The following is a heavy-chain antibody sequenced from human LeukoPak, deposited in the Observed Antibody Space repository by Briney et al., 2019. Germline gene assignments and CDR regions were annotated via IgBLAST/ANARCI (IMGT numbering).Heavy chain of an antibody. CDR1: GGTFSSYA. J-gene: IGHJ6*02. V-gene: IGHV1-69*04. CDR3: ASLWKRGLKVDV. D-gene: IGHD3-10*01. CDR2: IIPILGIA. Sequence: GASVKVSCKASGGTFSSYAISWVRQAPGQGLEWMGRIIPILGIANYAQKFQGRVTITADKSTSTAYMELSSLRSEDTAVYYCASLWKRGLKVDVWGQGTTVTVSS.